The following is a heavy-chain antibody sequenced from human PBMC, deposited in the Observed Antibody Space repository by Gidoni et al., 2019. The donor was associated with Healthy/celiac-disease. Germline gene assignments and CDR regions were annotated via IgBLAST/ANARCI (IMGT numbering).Heavy chain of an antibody. CDR3: ARDCWGGGSCYSSYYYGMDV. V-gene: IGHV4-31*03. Sequence: QVQLQESGPGLVKPSQTLSLTCTVSGGSISSGGYYWSWIRQHPGKGLEWIGYIYYSVSTYYNPSLKSRVTISVDTSKNQFSLKLSSVTAADTAVYYCARDCWGGGSCYSSYYYGMDVWGQGTTVTVSS. CDR1: GGSISSGGYY. D-gene: IGHD2-15*01. CDR2: IYYSVST. J-gene: IGHJ6*02.